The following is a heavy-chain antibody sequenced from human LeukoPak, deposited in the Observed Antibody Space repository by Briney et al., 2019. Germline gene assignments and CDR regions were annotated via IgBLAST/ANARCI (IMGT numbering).Heavy chain of an antibody. CDR2: ISYDGSNK. CDR1: GFTFSSYG. CDR3: AKDYGVDTAMANWFDP. Sequence: GGSLRLSCVASGFTFSSYGMHWVRQAPGKGLEWVAVISYDGSNKYYADSVKGRFTISRDNSKNTLYLQMNSLRAEDTAVYYCAKDYGVDTAMANWFDPWGQGTLVTVSS. V-gene: IGHV3-30*18. J-gene: IGHJ5*02. D-gene: IGHD5-18*01.